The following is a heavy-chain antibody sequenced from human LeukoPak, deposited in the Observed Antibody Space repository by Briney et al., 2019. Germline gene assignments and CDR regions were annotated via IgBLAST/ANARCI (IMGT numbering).Heavy chain of an antibody. J-gene: IGHJ4*02. CDR2: ISSDGTDK. D-gene: IGHD3-10*01. V-gene: IGHV3-30-3*01. CDR3: ARALITMIRGVIDY. Sequence: GGSLRLSCAASGFTFTRYAMHWVRQAPGKGLEWVAVISSDGTDKYYADSVKGRFTISRDSAKNTLYLQMNSLRAEDTAVYYSARALITMIRGVIDYWGQGTLVTVSS. CDR1: GFTFTRYA.